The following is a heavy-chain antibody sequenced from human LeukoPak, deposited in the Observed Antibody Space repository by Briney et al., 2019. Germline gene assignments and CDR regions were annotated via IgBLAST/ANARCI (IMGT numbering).Heavy chain of an antibody. CDR3: ARARSSYGYGDAFDI. Sequence: GGSLRLSCAASGFTFNSYAMIWVRQAPGKGLEWVSGISGSGGDTHYAESVKGRFTISRDNSKNTLYLQMNSLRAEDTAVYYCARARSSYGYGDAFDIWGQGTMVTVSS. CDR1: GFTFNSYA. V-gene: IGHV3-23*01. J-gene: IGHJ3*02. CDR2: ISGSGGDT. D-gene: IGHD5-18*01.